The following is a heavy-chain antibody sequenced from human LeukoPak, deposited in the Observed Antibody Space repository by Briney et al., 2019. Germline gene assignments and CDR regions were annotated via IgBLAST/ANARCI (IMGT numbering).Heavy chain of an antibody. D-gene: IGHD3-16*01. CDR3: TRGNGGFDNWFDP. CDR2: IRSKAYGGTT. V-gene: IGHV3-49*03. CDR1: GFTFGDYA. J-gene: IGHJ5*02. Sequence: GRSLRLPCTASGFTFGDYAMSWFRQAPGKGLEWVGFIRSKAYGGTTEYAASVKGRFTISRDDSKSIAYLQMNSLKTEDTAVYYCTRGNGGFDNWFDPWGQGTLVTVSS.